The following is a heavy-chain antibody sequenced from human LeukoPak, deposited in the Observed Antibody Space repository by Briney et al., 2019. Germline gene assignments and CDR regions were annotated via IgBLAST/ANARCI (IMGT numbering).Heavy chain of an antibody. CDR1: GFTFSSYS. V-gene: IGHV3-21*01. J-gene: IGHJ4*02. Sequence: GGSLRLSCAASGFTFSSYSMNWVRQAPGKGLEWVSSISSSSSYIYYADLVKGRFTISRDNAKNSLYLQMNSLRAEDTAVYYCAREAYCSSTSCPYDYWGQGTLVTVSS. D-gene: IGHD2-2*01. CDR3: AREAYCSSTSCPYDY. CDR2: ISSSSSYI.